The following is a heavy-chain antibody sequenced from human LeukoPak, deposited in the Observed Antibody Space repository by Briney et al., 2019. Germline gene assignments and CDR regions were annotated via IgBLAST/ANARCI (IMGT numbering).Heavy chain of an antibody. Sequence: GGSLRLSCAASGFTVSSNYMSWVRQAPGKGLEWVSVIYSGGSTYYADSVKGRFTISRDNSKNTLYLQMNSLRAEDTAVYYCARNYYDSSGYYPPNYYYYYMDVWGKGTTVTISS. D-gene: IGHD3-22*01. CDR1: GFTVSSNY. CDR3: ARNYYDSSGYYPPNYYYYYMDV. CDR2: IYSGGST. J-gene: IGHJ6*03. V-gene: IGHV3-66*01.